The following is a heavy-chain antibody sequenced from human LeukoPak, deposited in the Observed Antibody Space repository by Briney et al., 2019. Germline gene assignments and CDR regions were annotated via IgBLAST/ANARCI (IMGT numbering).Heavy chain of an antibody. CDR2: INPNSGGT. D-gene: IGHD6-13*01. Sequence: ASVKVSCKASGYTFTGYYMHWVRQAPGQGLESMGWINPNSGGTNYAQKFQGWVTMTRDTSISTAYMELSRLRSDDTAVYYCARDRGYSSSWYGMYYFDYWGQGTLVTVSS. V-gene: IGHV1-2*04. J-gene: IGHJ4*02. CDR3: ARDRGYSSSWYGMYYFDY. CDR1: GYTFTGYY.